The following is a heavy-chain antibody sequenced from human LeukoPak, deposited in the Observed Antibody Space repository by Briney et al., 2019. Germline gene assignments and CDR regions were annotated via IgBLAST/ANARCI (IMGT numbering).Heavy chain of an antibody. CDR1: GYTFTTYN. V-gene: IGHV1-18*01. D-gene: IGHD3-22*01. CDR2: ISGYNGNT. Sequence: ASVKVSCKASGYTFTTYNINWVRQAPGQGLEWMGWISGYNGNTNYAQRLQGRVTMTTDTSTSTAYMELRSLKSDDTAVYYCASLKNYYDSSGYLVTDAFDIWGQGTMVTVSS. CDR3: ASLKNYYDSSGYLVTDAFDI. J-gene: IGHJ3*02.